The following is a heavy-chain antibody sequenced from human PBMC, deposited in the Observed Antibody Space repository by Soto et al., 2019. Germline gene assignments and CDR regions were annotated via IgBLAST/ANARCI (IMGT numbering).Heavy chain of an antibody. J-gene: IGHJ5*02. V-gene: IGHV4-31*03. CDR1: GGSISSGGYY. CDR2: IYYSGHT. Sequence: QVQLQESGPGLVKPSQTLSLTCTVSGGSISSGGYYWSWIRQHPGKGLEWIGYIYYSGHTYYNPSPXSXXTISLDTSTHQFSLNLSSVSAADTAVYYCARSVFPWGQGTLVTVSS. CDR3: ARSVFP.